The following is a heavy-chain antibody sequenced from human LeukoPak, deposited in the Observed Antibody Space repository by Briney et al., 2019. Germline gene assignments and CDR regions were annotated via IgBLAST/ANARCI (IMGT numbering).Heavy chain of an antibody. J-gene: IGHJ4*02. CDR1: GGTFSSYA. Sequence: WASVKVSCKASGGTFSSYAISWVRQAPGQGLEWMGRIIPIFGTANYAQKFQGRVTITTDESTSTAYMELSSLRSEDTAVYYCARAPIVGAPYYFDYWGQGTLVTVSS. V-gene: IGHV1-69*05. CDR3: ARAPIVGAPYYFDY. D-gene: IGHD1-26*01. CDR2: IIPIFGTA.